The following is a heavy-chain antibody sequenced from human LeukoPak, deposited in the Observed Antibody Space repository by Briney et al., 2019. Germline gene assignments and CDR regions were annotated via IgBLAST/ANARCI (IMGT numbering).Heavy chain of an antibody. CDR3: AKSVAIYFYYGLDV. Sequence: GGSLRLSCAASGFTFSSYGMHWVRQAPGKGLEWVAVISYDGSNKYYADSVKGRSTISRDNSKNTLFLQMNSLRVEDTAPYYCAKSVAIYFYYGLDVWGQGTTVTVSS. J-gene: IGHJ6*02. V-gene: IGHV3-30*18. D-gene: IGHD3-3*01. CDR1: GFTFSSYG. CDR2: ISYDGSNK.